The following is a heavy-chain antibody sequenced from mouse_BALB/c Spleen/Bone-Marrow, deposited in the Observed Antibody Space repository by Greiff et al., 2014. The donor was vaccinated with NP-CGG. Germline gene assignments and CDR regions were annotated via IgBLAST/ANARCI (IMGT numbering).Heavy chain of an antibody. V-gene: IGHV1-15*01. CDR2: IDPETGGT. Sequence: QVQLQQPGAELVRPGASVTLSCKASGYKFTDYEMHWVKQTPVHGLEWIGSIDPETGGTAYNQNFKGKATLTADRSSTTAYMELRSLTPEDSAVYYCTREGIYFGYDVPMDYWGQGTSVTVSS. D-gene: IGHD2-2*01. J-gene: IGHJ4*01. CDR1: GYKFTDYE. CDR3: TREGIYFGYDVPMDY.